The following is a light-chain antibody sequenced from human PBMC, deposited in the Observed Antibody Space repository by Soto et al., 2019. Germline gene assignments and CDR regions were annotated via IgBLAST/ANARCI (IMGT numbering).Light chain of an antibody. Sequence: QSVLTQPPAASGSPRQSVTISCTGTSSDVGGYNYVSWYQQHPGKAPKLIIYEVNKRPSGVPDRFSGSKSGNTASLTVSGLQAEDEADYYCSSYAGSNNYVFGTGTKVTVL. J-gene: IGLJ1*01. CDR3: SSYAGSNNYV. V-gene: IGLV2-8*01. CDR2: EVN. CDR1: SSDVGGYNY.